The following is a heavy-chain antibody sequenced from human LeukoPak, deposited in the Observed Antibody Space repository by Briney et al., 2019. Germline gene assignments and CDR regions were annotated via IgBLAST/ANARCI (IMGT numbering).Heavy chain of an antibody. D-gene: IGHD3-3*01. CDR1: GGSFSGYY. Sequence: SSETLSLTCAVYGGSFSGYYWSWIRQPPGKGLEWIGEINHSGSTNYNPSLKSRVTISVDTSKNQFSLKLSSVTAADTAVYYCARVLRFLEWLPYCDYWGQGTLVTVSS. J-gene: IGHJ4*02. V-gene: IGHV4-34*01. CDR3: ARVLRFLEWLPYCDY. CDR2: INHSGST.